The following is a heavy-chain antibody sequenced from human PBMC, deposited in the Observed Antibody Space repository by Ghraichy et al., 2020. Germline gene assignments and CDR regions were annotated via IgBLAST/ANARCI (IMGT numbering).Heavy chain of an antibody. CDR2: ISGSGGGT. V-gene: IGHV3-23*01. CDR3: ATGFSGSLGWFDP. CDR1: GFTFSSYA. J-gene: IGHJ5*02. Sequence: GESLNISCAASGFTFSSYAMSWVRQAPGKGLEWVSAISGSGGGTYYADSVKGRFTISRDNSKNTLYLQMNSLRAEDTAVYYCATGFSGSLGWFDPWGHGTLVTVSS. D-gene: IGHD1-26*01.